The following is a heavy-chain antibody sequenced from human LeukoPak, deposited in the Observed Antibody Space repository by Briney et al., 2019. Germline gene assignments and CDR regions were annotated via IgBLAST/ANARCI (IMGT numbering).Heavy chain of an antibody. J-gene: IGHJ4*02. CDR3: ARSVIAALSFDY. Sequence: ASVKVSCKASGYTFTSYYMHWVRQAPGQGLEWMGIINPSGGSTSYAQKFQGRVTMTRDMSTSTVYMELSRLRSDDTAVYYCARSVIAALSFDYWGQGTLVTVSS. D-gene: IGHD6-6*01. CDR2: INPSGGST. CDR1: GYTFTSYY. V-gene: IGHV1-46*01.